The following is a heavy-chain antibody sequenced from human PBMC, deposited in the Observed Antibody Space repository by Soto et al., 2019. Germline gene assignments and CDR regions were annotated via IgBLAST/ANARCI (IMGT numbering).Heavy chain of an antibody. CDR3: AHRVLRTVFGLVTTTAIYFDF. CDR2: IYWGDDK. CDR1: GFSLTTSGVG. Sequence: QITLNESGPTVVRPTETLTLTCRFSGFSLTTSGVGVGWIHQSPGKAPEWLALIYWGDDKRYSASLKSRLTITKDTSKNQVVLTVSDLDPTDTATYYCAHRVLRTVFGLVTTTAIYFDFWGQGTPVAVSS. V-gene: IGHV2-5*02. J-gene: IGHJ4*02. D-gene: IGHD3-3*01.